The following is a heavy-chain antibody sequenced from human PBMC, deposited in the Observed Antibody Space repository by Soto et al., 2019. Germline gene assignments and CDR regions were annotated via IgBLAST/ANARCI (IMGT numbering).Heavy chain of an antibody. CDR1: GFTFSNYG. J-gene: IGHJ6*02. CDR3: AKNRGYQLPWGMDV. D-gene: IGHD2-2*01. CDR2: VSYDGTNK. Sequence: GGSLRLSCAASGFTFSNYGIRWVRQAPGKGLEWVAVVSYDGTNKLYAESVKGRFTISRDYSKSTVYLQMSVLRAEDTAVYYCAKNRGYQLPWGMDVWGQGTTVTVSS. V-gene: IGHV3-30*18.